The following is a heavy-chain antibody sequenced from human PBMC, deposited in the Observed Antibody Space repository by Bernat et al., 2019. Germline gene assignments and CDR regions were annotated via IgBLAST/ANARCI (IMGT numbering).Heavy chain of an antibody. D-gene: IGHD2-15*01. CDR1: GFTFSSYG. J-gene: IGHJ6*02. Sequence: VQLVETGGGLIQPGGSLRLSCAASGFTFSSYGMHWVRQAPGKGLEWVAVISYDGSNKYYADSVKGRFTISRDNSKNTLYLQMNSLRAEDTAVYYCAKAEGAIVVVVAYLGMDVWGQGTTVTVSS. V-gene: IGHV3-30*18. CDR2: ISYDGSNK. CDR3: AKAEGAIVVVVAYLGMDV.